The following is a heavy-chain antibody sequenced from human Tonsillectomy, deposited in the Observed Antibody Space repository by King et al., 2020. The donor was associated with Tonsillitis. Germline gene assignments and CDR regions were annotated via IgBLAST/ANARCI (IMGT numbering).Heavy chain of an antibody. CDR3: ASENFDI. V-gene: IGHV4-34*01. CDR1: GGSFSASY. Sequence: VQLPQWGAGLLKPSETLSLTCAVYGGSFSASYWTWIRQLPGKGLEWIGEINHSRITNYNPSLKSRVTISVDTSKNQFSLKLSSVTAADTAVYYCASENFDIWAQGTLVTVSA. J-gene: IGHJ3*02. CDR2: INHSRIT.